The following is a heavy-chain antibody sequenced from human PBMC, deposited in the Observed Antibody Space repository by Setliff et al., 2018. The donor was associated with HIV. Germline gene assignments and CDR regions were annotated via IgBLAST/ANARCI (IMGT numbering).Heavy chain of an antibody. CDR2: ISYRGEN. CDR3: ARDSGWWQIDY. Sequence: KPSETLSLTCTASGGSIYSRGFFWGWVRQPPGKGLEWIGSISYRGENHHNPSFMSRVAISADTSKNQYSLNLRSVTASDTAVYYCARDSGWWQIDYWGQGTLVTVSS. V-gene: IGHV4-39*02. CDR1: GGSIYSRGFF. D-gene: IGHD6-19*01. J-gene: IGHJ4*02.